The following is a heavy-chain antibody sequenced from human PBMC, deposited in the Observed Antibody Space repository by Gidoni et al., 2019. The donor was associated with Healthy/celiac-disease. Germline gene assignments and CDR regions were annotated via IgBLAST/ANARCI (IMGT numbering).Heavy chain of an antibody. D-gene: IGHD6-13*01. J-gene: IGHJ4*02. CDR1: GFTFSSYW. CDR2: IKQDGSEK. Sequence: EVQLVESGGGLVQPGGSLRLCCAASGFTFSSYWMSWVRQAPGKGLEWVANIKQDGSEKYYVDSVKGRFTISRDNAKNSLYLQMNSLRADDTAVYYCARPMYSSSWADYWGQGTLVTVSS. CDR3: ARPMYSSSWADY. V-gene: IGHV3-7*01.